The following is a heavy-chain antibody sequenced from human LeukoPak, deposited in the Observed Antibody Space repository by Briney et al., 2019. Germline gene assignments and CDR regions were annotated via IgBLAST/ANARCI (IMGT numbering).Heavy chain of an antibody. CDR2: IWYGENNK. CDR3: AKSPDRIAAAGTWVRVYSMDV. V-gene: IGHV3-30*02. J-gene: IGHJ6*03. D-gene: IGHD6-13*01. CDR1: GFTFSSDA. Sequence: PGGSLRLSCTSSGFTFSSDAMTWVRQAPGKGLEWVTVIWYGENNKYYADSVKGRFTISRDNSKNTLYLQMNSLRAEDTAVYYCAKSPDRIAAAGTWVRVYSMDVWGKGTTVTVSS.